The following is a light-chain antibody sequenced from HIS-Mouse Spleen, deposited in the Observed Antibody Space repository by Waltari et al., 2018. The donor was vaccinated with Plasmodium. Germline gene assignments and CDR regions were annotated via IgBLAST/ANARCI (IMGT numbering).Light chain of an antibody. CDR3: QQYNNWSFT. J-gene: IGKJ3*01. CDR2: GVS. Sequence: EIVMTQSPATLSVSPGERATLSCRASQSVSSNLAWYQRKPGKATRLLIYGVSTMATGIQARFSGSGSGTEFTRTISSLQSEDFAVYYCQQYNNWSFTFGPGTKVDIK. V-gene: IGKV3-15*01. CDR1: QSVSSN.